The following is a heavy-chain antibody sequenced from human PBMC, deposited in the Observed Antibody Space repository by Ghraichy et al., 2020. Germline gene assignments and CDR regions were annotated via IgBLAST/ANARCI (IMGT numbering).Heavy chain of an antibody. CDR3: ARGDYHDNSGYFHDVFDI. D-gene: IGHD3-22*01. Sequence: ETLRLSCAASGFTFSDYWMSWVRQAPGKGLEWVGNIKQDGSEKFYVDSVKGRFTISRDNAKNSLYLQLNSLRAEDTAVYYCARGDYHDNSGYFHDVFDIWGQGTMVTVSS. J-gene: IGHJ3*02. CDR1: GFTFSDYW. V-gene: IGHV3-7*03. CDR2: IKQDGSEK.